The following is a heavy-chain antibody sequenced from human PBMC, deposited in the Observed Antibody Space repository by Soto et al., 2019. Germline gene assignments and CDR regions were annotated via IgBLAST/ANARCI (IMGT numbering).Heavy chain of an antibody. CDR1: GGTFSSYA. V-gene: IGHV1-69*06. CDR2: IIPIFGTA. J-gene: IGHJ4*02. CDR3: ASNTPGEAAYCGGDCSPG. Sequence: QVQLVQSGAEVKKPGSSVKVSCKASGGTFSSYAISWVRQAPGQGLEWMGGIIPIFGTANYAQKFQGRVTITADKSTSTAYMELSSLRSEDTAVYYCASNTPGEAAYCGGDCSPGWGQGTLVTVSS. D-gene: IGHD2-21*02.